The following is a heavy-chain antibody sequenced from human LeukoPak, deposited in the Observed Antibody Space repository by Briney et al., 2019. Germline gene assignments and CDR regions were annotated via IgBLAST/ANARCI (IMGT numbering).Heavy chain of an antibody. J-gene: IGHJ4*02. CDR1: GFTFSLHG. D-gene: IGHD3-10*01. Sequence: GESLRLSCVTSGFTFSLHGMHWLRQAPGKGLEWVSSICGGGSANYADSVKARFSISRDNSKGTLDLQMNSLRADDTAVYYCVKGGAYGSGSYCDSWGQGTLVTVSS. CDR3: VKGGAYGSGSYCDS. CDR2: ICGGGSA. V-gene: IGHV3-23*01.